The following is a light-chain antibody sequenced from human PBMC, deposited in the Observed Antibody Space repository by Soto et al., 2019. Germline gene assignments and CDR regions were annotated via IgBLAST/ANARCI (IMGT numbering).Light chain of an antibody. Sequence: QSALTQPASVSGSPGQSITISCTGTSSDVGSYNLVSWYQQPPGKAPKLMIYEGSKRPSGVSNRFSGSKSGYTASLTISGLQAEDEADYYCCSYAVGGTLLFGGGTKPTVL. V-gene: IGLV2-23*01. CDR1: SSDVGSYNL. CDR2: EGS. CDR3: CSYAVGGTLL. J-gene: IGLJ2*01.